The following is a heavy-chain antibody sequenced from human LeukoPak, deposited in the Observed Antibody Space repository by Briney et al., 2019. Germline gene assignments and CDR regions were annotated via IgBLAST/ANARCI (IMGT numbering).Heavy chain of an antibody. V-gene: IGHV4-59*01. D-gene: IGHD3-10*01. CDR2: IYYSGRT. CDR3: AREGYYGSGTLDY. Sequence: PSETLSLTCTVSGGSISSYYWSWIRQPPGKGLEWIGYIYYSGRTNYNPSLKSRVTISVDTSKNQFSLKVSSVTAADTAVYYCAREGYYGSGTLDYWGQGTLVTVSS. J-gene: IGHJ4*02. CDR1: GGSISSYY.